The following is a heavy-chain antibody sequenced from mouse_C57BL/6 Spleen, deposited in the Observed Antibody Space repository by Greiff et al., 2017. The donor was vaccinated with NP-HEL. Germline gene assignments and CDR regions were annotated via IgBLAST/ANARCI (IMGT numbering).Heavy chain of an antibody. CDR1: GYTFTDYE. J-gene: IGHJ2*01. Sequence: VKLQESGAELVRPGASVTLSCKASGYTFTDYEMHWVKQTPVHGLEWIGAIDPETGGTAYNQKFKGKAILTADKSSSTAYMELRSLTSEDSAVYYCTRSGTTVVAHFDYWGQGTTLTVSS. V-gene: IGHV1-15*01. CDR2: IDPETGGT. CDR3: TRSGTTVVAHFDY. D-gene: IGHD1-1*01.